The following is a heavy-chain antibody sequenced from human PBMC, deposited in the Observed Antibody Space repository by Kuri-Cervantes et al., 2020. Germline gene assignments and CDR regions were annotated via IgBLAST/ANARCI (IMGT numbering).Heavy chain of an antibody. CDR2: ISGSGGST. V-gene: IGHV3-23*01. Sequence: GGSLRLSCAASGFTFSSYAMSWVRQAPGKGLEWVSAISGSGGSTYYADSVKGRFTISRDNSKNTLYLQMNSLRAEDTAVYYCARIKSSSTQYYYYYYMDVWGKGTTVTVSS. CDR3: ARIKSSSTQYYYYYYMDV. J-gene: IGHJ6*03. CDR1: GFTFSSYA. D-gene: IGHD6-6*01.